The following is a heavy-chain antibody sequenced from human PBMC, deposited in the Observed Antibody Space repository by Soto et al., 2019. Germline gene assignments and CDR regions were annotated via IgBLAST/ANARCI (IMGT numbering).Heavy chain of an antibody. J-gene: IGHJ4*02. CDR3: AGGQYYFDY. CDR1: GFPFSSYG. V-gene: IGHV3-30*05. Sequence: QVQLVESGGGVVQPGRSLRLSCAASGFPFSSYGMHWVRQAPGKGLDWVALISYDGSNKYYADSVKGRFTISRDNSKHTLYLEMSSLRVEGTAVYYCAGGQYYFDYCGQGTLVSVSS. CDR2: ISYDGSNK. D-gene: IGHD2-15*01.